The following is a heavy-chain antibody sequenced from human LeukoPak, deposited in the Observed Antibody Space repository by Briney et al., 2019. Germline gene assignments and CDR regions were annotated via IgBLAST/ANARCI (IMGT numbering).Heavy chain of an antibody. CDR2: IGISGDT. D-gene: IGHD3-22*01. CDR1: GFTFSSYA. V-gene: IGHV3-23*01. Sequence: GRSLRLSCAASGFTFSSYAMHWVRQAPRKELEWVSVIGISGDTYYADSVKGRFTVSRDNSKKTLYLQMNTLRAEDTAVYHCARKTAGHYPFDSWGKGTLVTVSS. J-gene: IGHJ4*02. CDR3: ARKTAGHYPFDS.